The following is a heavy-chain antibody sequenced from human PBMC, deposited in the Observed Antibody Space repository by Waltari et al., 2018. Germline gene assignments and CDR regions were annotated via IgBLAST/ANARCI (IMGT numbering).Heavy chain of an antibody. CDR1: GFTVSSNY. CDR2: IYSGGST. J-gene: IGHJ4*02. Sequence: EVQLVESGGGLIQPGGSLRLSCAASGFTVSSNYMSWVRQAPGKGLGWVSVIYSGGSTYYADSVKGRFTISRDNSKNTLYLQMNSLRAEDTAVYYCAREGGGYSNPGYYFDYWGQGTLVTVSS. D-gene: IGHD6-13*01. CDR3: AREGGGYSNPGYYFDY. V-gene: IGHV3-53*01.